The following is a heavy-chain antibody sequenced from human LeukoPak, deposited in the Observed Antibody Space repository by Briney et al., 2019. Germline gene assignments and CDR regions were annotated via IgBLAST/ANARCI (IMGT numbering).Heavy chain of an antibody. V-gene: IGHV3-30*19. CDR1: GFTSSSYG. CDR2: ISYGGSDR. Sequence: GGSLRLSCAASGFTSSSYGMHWVRQAPGKGLEWVAVISYGGSDRYYGDSVKGRFTISRDNSKNILYLQMKNLTPDDTAVYYCAKGRTYTSSSLADSWGQGTLVTVSS. CDR3: AKGRTYTSSSLADS. J-gene: IGHJ4*02. D-gene: IGHD6-6*01.